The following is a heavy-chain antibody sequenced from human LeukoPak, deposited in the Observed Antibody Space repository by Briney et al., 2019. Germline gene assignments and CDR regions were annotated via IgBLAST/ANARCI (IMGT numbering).Heavy chain of an antibody. CDR1: GFTFRSYT. J-gene: IGHJ4*02. CDR3: ARLEYYYVSGNYYKLFDY. D-gene: IGHD3-10*01. Sequence: GGSLRLSCAASGFTFRSYTMSCVRQAPGKGLEWVSSISGSGESTYYADSVKGRFTISRDNSKNTLYLQMNRLRDEDTAVYYCARLEYYYVSGNYYKLFDYWGQGTLVTVCS. CDR2: ISGSGEST. V-gene: IGHV3-23*01.